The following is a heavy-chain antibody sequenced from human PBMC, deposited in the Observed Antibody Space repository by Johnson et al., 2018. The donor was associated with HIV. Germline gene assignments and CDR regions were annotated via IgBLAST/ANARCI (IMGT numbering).Heavy chain of an antibody. Sequence: QVQLVESGGGVVQPGRSLRLSCAASGLTFSSYAMHWVRQAPGKGLEWVAVISYDGSNKYYADAVKGRFTISRDNSKNTLYLQMNSLRAEDTAGYYCARGAPWSGSDAFDFW. CDR2: ISYDGSNK. D-gene: IGHD3-3*01. CDR1: GLTFSSYA. CDR3: ARGAPWSGSDAFDF. J-gene: IGHJ3*01. V-gene: IGHV3-30*04.